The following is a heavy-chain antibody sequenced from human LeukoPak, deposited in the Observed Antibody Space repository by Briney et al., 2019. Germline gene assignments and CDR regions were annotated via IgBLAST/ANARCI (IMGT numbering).Heavy chain of an antibody. CDR2: IYSGGST. Sequence: GGSLSLPGPASESTARSTYITWFAKAPGRGWEWVSVIYSGGSTYYADSVKGRFTISRDNSKNTLYLQMNSLRAEDTAVYYCARDLDTGPFDYWGQGTLVTVSS. V-gene: IGHV3-66*01. CDR3: ARDLDTGPFDY. CDR1: ESTARSTY. J-gene: IGHJ4*02. D-gene: IGHD5-18*01.